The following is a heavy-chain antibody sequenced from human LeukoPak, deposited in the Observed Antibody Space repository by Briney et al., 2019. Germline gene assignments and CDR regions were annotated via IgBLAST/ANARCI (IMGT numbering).Heavy chain of an antibody. Sequence: KPSETLSLTCAVYGGSFSGYYWSWIRQPPGKGLEWIGEINHSGSTNYNPSLKSRVTISVDTSKNQSSLKLSSVTAADTAVYYCARGRSSGWYNNYFDYWGQGTLVTVSS. D-gene: IGHD6-19*01. CDR2: INHSGST. V-gene: IGHV4-34*01. CDR1: GGSFSGYY. CDR3: ARGRSSGWYNNYFDY. J-gene: IGHJ4*02.